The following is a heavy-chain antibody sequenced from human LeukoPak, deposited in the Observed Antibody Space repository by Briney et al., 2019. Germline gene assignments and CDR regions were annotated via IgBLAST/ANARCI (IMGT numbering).Heavy chain of an antibody. CDR1: GGSISSYY. J-gene: IGHJ6*03. D-gene: IGHD5-18*01. CDR2: IHYSGST. CDR3: SRTTEGGYTHDYFYYYYMDV. V-gene: IGHV4-59*01. Sequence: SETLSLSCTVPGGSISSYYWSWIRQPPGKGLQWVGYIHYSGSTNYNPSLKSRLTISVDTSKNQFSLKLTSVTAADTAVYYCSRTTEGGYTHDYFYYYYMDVWGKGTTVTISS.